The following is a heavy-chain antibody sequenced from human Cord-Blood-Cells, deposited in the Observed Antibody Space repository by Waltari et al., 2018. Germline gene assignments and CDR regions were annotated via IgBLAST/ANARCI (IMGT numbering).Heavy chain of an antibody. D-gene: IGHD4-4*01. J-gene: IGHJ4*02. CDR1: GSTLSTYG. V-gene: IGHV3-30*18. Sequence: QVQLVESGGGVVQPGRSLRLPCAASGSTLSTYGMPWARQAPGKGLEWVAVISYDGSNKYYADSVKGRFTISRDNSKNTLYLQMNSLRAEDTAVYYCAKDLGPLTDYSNYWGQGTLVTVSS. CDR2: ISYDGSNK. CDR3: AKDLGPLTDYSNY.